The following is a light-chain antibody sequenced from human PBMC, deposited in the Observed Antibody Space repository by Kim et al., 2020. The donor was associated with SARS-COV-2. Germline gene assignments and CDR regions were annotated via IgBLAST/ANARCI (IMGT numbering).Light chain of an antibody. CDR2: GAS. V-gene: IGKV3-15*01. J-gene: IGKJ4*01. CDR3: QQHDNWPPLT. CDR1: QSVSNN. Sequence: VSPGEGATLSCRASQSVSNNVAWYQQKPGQAPRLLIYGASTRATGIPARFSGSGFGTDFTLTISSLQSDDFAIYFCQQHDNWPPLTFGGGTKVEI.